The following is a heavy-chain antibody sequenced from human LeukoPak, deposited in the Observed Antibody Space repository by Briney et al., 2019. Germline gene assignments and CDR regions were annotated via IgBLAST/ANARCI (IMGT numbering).Heavy chain of an antibody. J-gene: IGHJ4*02. CDR1: GFTFDDYA. V-gene: IGHV3-9*01. Sequence: GRSLRLSCAASGFTFDDYAMHWVRQAPGKGLEWVSGISWNSGSIGYADSVKGRFTISRDNAKNSLYLQMNSLRAEDTALYYCAKDPTSMVRGVFDYWGQGTLVTVSS. CDR3: AKDPTSMVRGVFDY. D-gene: IGHD3-10*01. CDR2: ISWNSGSI.